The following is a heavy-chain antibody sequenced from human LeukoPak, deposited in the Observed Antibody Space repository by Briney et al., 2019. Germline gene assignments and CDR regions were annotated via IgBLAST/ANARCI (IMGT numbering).Heavy chain of an antibody. CDR1: GYTFTSYD. J-gene: IGHJ4*02. D-gene: IGHD3-10*01. Sequence: ASVKVSCKASGYTFTSYDINWVRQATGQGLEWMGWMNPNSGNTGYAQKFQGRVTMTRNTSISTAYMELSSLRSEDTAVYYCARGYYYGSGSYNRGAFDYWGQGTLVTVSS. CDR2: MNPNSGNT. CDR3: ARGYYYGSGSYNRGAFDY. V-gene: IGHV1-8*01.